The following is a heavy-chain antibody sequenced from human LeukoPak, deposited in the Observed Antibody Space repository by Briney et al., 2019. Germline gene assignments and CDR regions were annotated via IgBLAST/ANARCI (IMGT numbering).Heavy chain of an antibody. CDR1: GGSFSGYY. D-gene: IGHD1-26*01. V-gene: IGHV4-34*01. CDR2: INHSGST. J-gene: IGHJ6*03. Sequence: PSETLSLTCAVYGGSFSGYYWSWIRQPPGKGLEWIGEINHSGSTNYNPSLKSRVTISVDTSKNQFSLKLSSVTAADTAVYYCARRRGMALGATKYYYYYYMDVWGKGTTVTVSS. CDR3: ARRRGMALGATKYYYYYYMDV.